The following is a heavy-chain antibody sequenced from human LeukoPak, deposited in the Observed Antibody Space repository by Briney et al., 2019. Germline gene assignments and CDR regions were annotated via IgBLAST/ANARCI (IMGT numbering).Heavy chain of an antibody. CDR3: AKGIYSGYDPWVDGFDI. J-gene: IGHJ3*02. Sequence: GGSLRLTCVASGFIFDNYAMHWVRQAPGKGLEWVSGISKKSGSIGYADSVKGRFTISRDNAKNSVYLQMNSLRAEDTALYYCAKGIYSGYDPWVDGFDIWGQGTMVTVFS. CDR1: GFIFDNYA. V-gene: IGHV3-9*01. D-gene: IGHD5-12*01. CDR2: ISKKSGSI.